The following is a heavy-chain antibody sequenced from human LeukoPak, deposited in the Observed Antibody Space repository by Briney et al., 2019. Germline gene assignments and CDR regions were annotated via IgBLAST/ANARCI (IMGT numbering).Heavy chain of an antibody. CDR1: GGTFSSYA. Sequence: SVKLSCKASGGTFSSYAISWVRQAPGQGLEWMGGFIHIFGTANYAQKFQGRVTITADESTSTVYMELSSLRSEDTAVYYCARDQGDCSSTSCYEGPPYYYYGMDVWGKGTTVTVSS. CDR2: FIHIFGTA. J-gene: IGHJ6*04. V-gene: IGHV1-69*13. CDR3: ARDQGDCSSTSCYEGPPYYYYGMDV. D-gene: IGHD2-2*01.